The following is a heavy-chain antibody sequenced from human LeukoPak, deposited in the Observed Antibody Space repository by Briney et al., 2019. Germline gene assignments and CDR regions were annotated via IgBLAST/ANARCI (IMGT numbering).Heavy chain of an antibody. CDR3: ARGSGYYPRPPYYFDY. V-gene: IGHV3-66*02. Sequence: GGSLRLSCAASGFTVSSNYMSWVRQAPGKGLEWVSVIYSGGSTYYADSVKGRFTISRDNSKSTLYLQMNSLRAEDTAVYYCARGSGYYPRPPYYFDYWGQGTLVTVSS. J-gene: IGHJ4*02. D-gene: IGHD3-3*01. CDR2: IYSGGST. CDR1: GFTVSSNY.